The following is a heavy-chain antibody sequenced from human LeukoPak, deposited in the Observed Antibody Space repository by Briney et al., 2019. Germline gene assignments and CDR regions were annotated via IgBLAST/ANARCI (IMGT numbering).Heavy chain of an antibody. D-gene: IGHD1-26*01. CDR3: ARISGSYSAPFDY. CDR2: IKQDGGEK. CDR1: GFTLIRYW. Sequence: GGSLRLSRAASGFTLIRYWMSWVRPAPGKGVEWVANIKQDGGEKYYVDSVQGRFTISRDNAKNSLYRQMNSLGAEDTAVYCGARISGSYSAPFDYWGQGTLVTVSS. J-gene: IGHJ4*02. V-gene: IGHV3-7*01.